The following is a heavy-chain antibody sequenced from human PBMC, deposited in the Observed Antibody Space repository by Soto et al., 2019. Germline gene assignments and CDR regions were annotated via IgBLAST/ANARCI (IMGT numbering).Heavy chain of an antibody. CDR3: ATRAREYYYGSGSPPKDYYYGMDV. J-gene: IGHJ6*02. V-gene: IGHV5-51*01. Sequence: GESLKISCKGSGYSFTSYWIGWVRQMPGKGLEWMGIIYPGDSDTRYSPSFQGQVTISADKSISTAYLQWSSLKASDTAMYYCATRAREYYYGSGSPPKDYYYGMDVWGQGTTVTVSS. CDR1: GYSFTSYW. D-gene: IGHD3-10*01. CDR2: IYPGDSDT.